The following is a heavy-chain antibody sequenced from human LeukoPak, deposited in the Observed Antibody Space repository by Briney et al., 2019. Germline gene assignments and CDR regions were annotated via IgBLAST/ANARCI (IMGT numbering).Heavy chain of an antibody. CDR2: ISSSSSYI. J-gene: IGHJ6*02. V-gene: IGHV3-21*01. Sequence: GGSPRLSCAASGFTFSSYSMNWVRQAPGKGLEWVSSISSSSSYIYYADSVKGRFTISRDNAKNSLYLQMNSLRAEDTAVYYCARDMVRYFDWLLEYYYYGMDVWGQGTTVTVSS. D-gene: IGHD3-9*01. CDR1: GFTFSSYS. CDR3: ARDMVRYFDWLLEYYYYGMDV.